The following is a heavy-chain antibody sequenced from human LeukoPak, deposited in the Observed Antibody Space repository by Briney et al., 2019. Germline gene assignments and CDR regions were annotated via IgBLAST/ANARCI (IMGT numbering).Heavy chain of an antibody. V-gene: IGHV3-64*01. CDR2: ISSNGRST. CDR1: GFTFSSYA. CDR3: ARGVYYDILTGYRKGYYFAY. J-gene: IGHJ4*02. Sequence: PGGSLRLSCAASGFTFSSYAMHWVRQAPGKGLQYVSAISSNGRSTYYASSVTGRFTISRDNSKNTLYLQMGSLRPEDMAVYYCARGVYYDILTGYRKGYYFAYWGQGTLVSVSS. D-gene: IGHD3-9*01.